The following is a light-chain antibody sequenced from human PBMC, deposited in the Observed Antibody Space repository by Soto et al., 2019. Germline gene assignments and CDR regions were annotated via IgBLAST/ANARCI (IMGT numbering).Light chain of an antibody. V-gene: IGKV4-1*01. CDR1: QSVLYSPNNKNY. CDR2: WAS. CDR3: QQYINAPQT. J-gene: IGKJ1*01. Sequence: DIVMTQSPDSLAVSLGERATINCKSSQSVLYSPNNKNYLAWYQQKPGQPPKLLVYWASTRESGVPDRFSGSVSESEFTLTINRLKAEDVAVYYCQQYINAPQTFGQGTKVEIK.